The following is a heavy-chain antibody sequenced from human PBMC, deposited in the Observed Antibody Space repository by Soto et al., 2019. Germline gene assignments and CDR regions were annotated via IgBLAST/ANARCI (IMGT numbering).Heavy chain of an antibody. CDR2: FDPEDGET. D-gene: IGHD1-26*01. V-gene: IGHV1-24*01. J-gene: IGHJ4*02. CDR3: ATAKYGGTSCDY. CDR1: GYTLTELS. Sequence: QVQLVQSGAEVKKPGASVKVSCKVSGYTLTELSMHWVRQAPGKGLEWMGGFDPEDGETIYAQKFQGRVTMTEDTSTDTAYRELSSLRSEDTAVYHWATAKYGGTSCDYWGQGTPVTVSS.